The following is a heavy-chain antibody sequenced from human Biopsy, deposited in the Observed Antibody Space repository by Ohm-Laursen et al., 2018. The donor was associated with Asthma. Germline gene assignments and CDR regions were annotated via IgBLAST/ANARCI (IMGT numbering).Heavy chain of an antibody. CDR1: GASITSSAYY. CDR2: MYYGETT. D-gene: IGHD2-2*01. Sequence: SETLSLTCTVSGASITSSAYYWGWIRQPPGKGLEWIGSMYYGETTYCSPPLKSRVTISVDTSKNQFSLIMSSVTAADTAVYYCARHDHRWDTYADFWGQGTLVTVSS. J-gene: IGHJ4*02. V-gene: IGHV4-39*01. CDR3: ARHDHRWDTYADF.